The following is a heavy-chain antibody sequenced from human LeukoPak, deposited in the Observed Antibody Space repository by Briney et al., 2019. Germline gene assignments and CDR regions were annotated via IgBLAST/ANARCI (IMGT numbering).Heavy chain of an antibody. CDR1: GYTFTGYY. CDR3: TRDPHGDSDFDY. D-gene: IGHD7-27*01. Sequence: EASVKVSCKASGYTFTGYYMHWVRQAPGQGLEWMGWINPNSGGTNYAQKFQGRVTMTRDTSISTAYMELSRLRSDDTAMYYCTRDPHGDSDFDYWGQGTLVTVSS. V-gene: IGHV1-2*02. CDR2: INPNSGGT. J-gene: IGHJ4*02.